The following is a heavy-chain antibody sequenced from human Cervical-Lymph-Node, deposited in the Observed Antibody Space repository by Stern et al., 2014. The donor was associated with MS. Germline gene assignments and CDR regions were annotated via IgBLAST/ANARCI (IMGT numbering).Heavy chain of an antibody. CDR2: ISWNSAIT. CDR1: GFIFDDYA. CDR3: TKGGESTSDS. Sequence: EVQLVESGGGLVQPGRSLRLSCAASGFIFDDYAMHWVRQAPGKGLEWVSTISWNSAITGYADSVKGRFTISRDNAKNSLYLQMDSLRAEDTAFYYCTKGGESTSDSWGQGTLVTVSS. D-gene: IGHD4-17*01. J-gene: IGHJ4*02. V-gene: IGHV3-9*01.